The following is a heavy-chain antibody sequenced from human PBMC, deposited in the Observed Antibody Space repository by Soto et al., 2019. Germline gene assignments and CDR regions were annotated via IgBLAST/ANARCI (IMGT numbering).Heavy chain of an antibody. Sequence: ETLSLTCTVSGGSISGSSYYWGWIRQPPGKGLEWIGSIYYSGSTYYNPSLKSRVTISVDTSKNQFSLKLSSVTAADTAVYYCARHFADCTNGVCYTVGWFDPWGQGTLVTVSS. J-gene: IGHJ5*02. D-gene: IGHD2-8*01. CDR2: IYYSGST. V-gene: IGHV4-39*01. CDR1: GGSISGSSYY. CDR3: ARHFADCTNGVCYTVGWFDP.